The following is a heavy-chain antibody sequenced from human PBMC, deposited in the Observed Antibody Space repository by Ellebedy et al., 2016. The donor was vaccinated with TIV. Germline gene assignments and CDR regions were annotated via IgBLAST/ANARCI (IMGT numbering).Heavy chain of an antibody. CDR2: ISYDGKNQ. CDR1: GFTFSSYD. J-gene: IGHJ4*02. CDR3: AKLDSYDVLTGEDY. V-gene: IGHV3-30*18. Sequence: GESLKISCAASGFTFSSYDMHWVRQAPGKGLEWLTRISYDGKNQYYEDSVKGRFTISRDNSKDTLYLQMNSLRADDSAVFYCAKLDSYDVLTGEDYWGQGTLVTVSS. D-gene: IGHD3-9*01.